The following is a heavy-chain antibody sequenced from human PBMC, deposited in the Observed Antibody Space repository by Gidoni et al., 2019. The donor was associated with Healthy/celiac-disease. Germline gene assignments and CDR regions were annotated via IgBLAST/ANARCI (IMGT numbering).Heavy chain of an antibody. J-gene: IGHJ2*01. CDR2: IRYDGSNK. CDR3: AKDLSIGDVYWYFDL. V-gene: IGHV3-30*02. CDR1: GFTFSSYG. D-gene: IGHD4-17*01. Sequence: QVQLVESGGGVVQPGGSLRLSCAASGFTFSSYGMHWVRQAPGKGLEWVAFIRYDGSNKYYADSVKGRFTISRDNSKNTLYLQMNSLRAEDTAVYYCAKDLSIGDVYWYFDLWGRGTLVTVSS.